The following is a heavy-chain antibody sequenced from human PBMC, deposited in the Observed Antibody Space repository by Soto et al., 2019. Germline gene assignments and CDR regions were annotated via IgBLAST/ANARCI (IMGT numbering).Heavy chain of an antibody. J-gene: IGHJ4*02. CDR1: GFTFSSYS. CDR2: ISSSSSTI. CDR3: ARGLYYYDSRGYWGY. D-gene: IGHD3-22*01. V-gene: IGHV3-48*02. Sequence: EVQLVESGGGLVQPGGSLRLSCAASGFTFSSYSMKWVRQAPGKGLEWVSYISSSSSTIYYADSVKGRFSISRDNAKNSLYLQMNSLRDEDTAVYYCARGLYYYDSRGYWGYWGQGTLVTVSS.